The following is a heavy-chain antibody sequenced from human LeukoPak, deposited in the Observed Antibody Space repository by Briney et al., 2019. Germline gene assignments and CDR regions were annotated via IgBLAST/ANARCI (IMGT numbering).Heavy chain of an antibody. D-gene: IGHD5-12*01. CDR3: VRTYDENPLGWFDP. J-gene: IGHJ5*02. V-gene: IGHV3-64D*06. Sequence: GGSLRLSCSASGAAFRTYAMHWVRQPPGKGLYYVSAISINGGSTYYADSVRGRFTISRDNSKNTLYLQMSSLRPDDTAVYYCVRTYDENPLGWFDPWGQGTLVTVSS. CDR1: GAAFRTYA. CDR2: ISINGGST.